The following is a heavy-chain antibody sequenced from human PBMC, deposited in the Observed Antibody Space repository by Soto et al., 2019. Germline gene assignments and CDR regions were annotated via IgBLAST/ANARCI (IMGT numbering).Heavy chain of an antibody. CDR3: AFITTPVR. Sequence: EVQLVETGGGLIQPGGSLRLSCAASGFTVSNNWMSWVRQAPGKGLEWVSLIYSGGSAFYTDSVKGRFIISRDNSKNTLYLQMNSLRVEDTALYYCAFITTPVRWGQGTTVTVSS. V-gene: IGHV3-53*02. CDR2: IYSGGSA. J-gene: IGHJ6*02. D-gene: IGHD1-1*01. CDR1: GFTVSNNW.